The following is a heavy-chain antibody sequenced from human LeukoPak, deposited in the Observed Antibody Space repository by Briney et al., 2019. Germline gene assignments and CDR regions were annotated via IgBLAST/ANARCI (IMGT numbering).Heavy chain of an antibody. V-gene: IGHV4-39*07. Sequence: SSYYSGSTYYNPSLKSRVTISVDTPKNQFSLKLSSVTAADTAVYYCAREAVAGTGGDYWGQGTLVTVSS. J-gene: IGHJ4*02. D-gene: IGHD6-19*01. CDR2: SYYSGST. CDR3: AREAVAGTGGDY.